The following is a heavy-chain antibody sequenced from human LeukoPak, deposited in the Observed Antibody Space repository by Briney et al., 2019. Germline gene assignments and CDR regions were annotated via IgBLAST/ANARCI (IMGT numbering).Heavy chain of an antibody. V-gene: IGHV3-21*01. CDR3: ARALRFLEWSYMDV. Sequence: GGSLRLSCAASGFTFSSYSMNWVRQAPGKGLEWVSSISSSSSYIYYADSVKGRFTISRDNAKNSLYLQMNSLRAEDTAVYYCARALRFLEWSYMDVWGKGTTVTVSS. CDR2: ISSSSSYI. D-gene: IGHD3-3*01. J-gene: IGHJ6*03. CDR1: GFTFSSYS.